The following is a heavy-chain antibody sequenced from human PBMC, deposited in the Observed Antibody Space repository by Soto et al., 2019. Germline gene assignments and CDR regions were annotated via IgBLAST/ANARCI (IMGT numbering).Heavy chain of an antibody. V-gene: IGHV4-59*01. CDR2: IYYSGST. J-gene: IGHJ6*02. CDR1: GGSISSYY. Sequence: QVQLQESGPGLVKPSETLSLTCTVSGGSISSYYWSWIRQPPGKGLEWIGYIYYSGSTNYNPSLKSRVPLSVDTSKNQFSLKLSSVTAADTAVYYCARATGPRPYYYYYGMDVWGQGTTVTVSS. CDR3: ARATGPRPYYYYYGMDV.